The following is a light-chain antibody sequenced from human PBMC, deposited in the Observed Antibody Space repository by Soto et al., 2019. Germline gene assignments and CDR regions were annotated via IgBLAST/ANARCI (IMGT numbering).Light chain of an antibody. CDR3: CSYAGSYSWV. Sequence: QSVLTQPRSVSGSPGQSVTISCTGTSSDVGNYDYVSWYQQHPGMAPQLIIYDIAKRPSGVPDRFSGSKFGNTASLTISDLQAEDEADYYCCSYAGSYSWVFGGGTQLTVL. CDR2: DIA. J-gene: IGLJ3*02. CDR1: SSDVGNYDY. V-gene: IGLV2-11*01.